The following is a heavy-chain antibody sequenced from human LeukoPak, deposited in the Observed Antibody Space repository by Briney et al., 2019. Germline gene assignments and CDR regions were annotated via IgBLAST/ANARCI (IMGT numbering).Heavy chain of an antibody. CDR1: GFTFNNFP. Sequence: GGSLRLSCAASGFTFNNFPMSWVRQAPGKGLKWVSAITGSGDTTYYADSVKGRFTISRDNSKSTLYLQMNSLRAEDTAIYYCAKDRGYWGQGTLVTVSS. CDR2: ITGSGDTT. CDR3: AKDRGY. V-gene: IGHV3-23*01. J-gene: IGHJ4*02.